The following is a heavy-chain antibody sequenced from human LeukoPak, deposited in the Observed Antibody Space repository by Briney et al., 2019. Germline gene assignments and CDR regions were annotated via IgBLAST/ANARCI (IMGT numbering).Heavy chain of an antibody. CDR3: ASPIMVYDAFDI. CDR2: IVPIFGTA. CDR1: GGTYSNYA. J-gene: IGHJ3*02. V-gene: IGHV1-69*05. Sequence: SVKVSCKASGGTYSNYAISWVRQAPGPGLEWMGRIVPIFGTANYAQRFQGRITITTDESTSTAYMELSSLRSEDTAVYYCASPIMVYDAFDIWGQGTMVTVSS. D-gene: IGHD2-8*01.